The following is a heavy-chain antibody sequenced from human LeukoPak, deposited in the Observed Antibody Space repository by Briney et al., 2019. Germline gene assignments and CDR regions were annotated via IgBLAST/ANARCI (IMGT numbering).Heavy chain of an antibody. D-gene: IGHD6-19*01. Sequence: QAGGSLRLSCSASGFTFSNYVMHWVRQAPGKGLEYVSGISSNGGTTNYADSVKGRFTISRDNSKNTLYLQMSSLRTEDTAVYYCVNQISGWVYWGQGTLVTVSS. CDR2: ISSNGGTT. CDR1: GFTFSNYV. V-gene: IGHV3-64D*06. J-gene: IGHJ4*02. CDR3: VNQISGWVY.